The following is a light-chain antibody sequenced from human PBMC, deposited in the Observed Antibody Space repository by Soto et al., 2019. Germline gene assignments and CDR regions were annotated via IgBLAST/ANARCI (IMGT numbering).Light chain of an antibody. CDR3: QQHLGRHT. J-gene: IGKJ1*01. Sequence: EIVMTQSPATLSVSPGERATLSCRASQSVFSSLAWYQQRPGQAPRLLIYGSATRATGIPDRFSGSGSGTDFTLTISSLEPEDSAVYYCQQHLGRHTFGQGTKFDIK. V-gene: IGKV3-15*01. CDR1: QSVFSS. CDR2: GSA.